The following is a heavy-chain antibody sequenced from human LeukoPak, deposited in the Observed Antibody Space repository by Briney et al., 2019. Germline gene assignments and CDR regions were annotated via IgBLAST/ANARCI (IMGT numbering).Heavy chain of an antibody. CDR1: GFTFSSYA. V-gene: IGHV3-23*01. Sequence: HPGGSLRLSCAASGFTFSSYAMSWVRQAPGKGLEWVSAISGSGGSTYYADSVKGRFTISRGNSKNTLYLQMNSLRAEDTAVYYCARGWDRDCTSTSCYIAYNWGQGTLVSVSS. CDR3: ARGWDRDCTSTSCYIAYN. D-gene: IGHD2-2*02. J-gene: IGHJ4*02. CDR2: ISGSGGST.